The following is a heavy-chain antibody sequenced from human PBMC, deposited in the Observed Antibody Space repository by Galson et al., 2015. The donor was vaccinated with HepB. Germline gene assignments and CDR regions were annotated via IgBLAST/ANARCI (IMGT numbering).Heavy chain of an antibody. J-gene: IGHJ6*02. V-gene: IGHV5-51*01. D-gene: IGHD2-15*01. Sequence: QSGAEVKKPGESLKISCKGSGYSFTSYWIGWVRQMPGKGLEWMGIIYPGDSDTRYSPSFQGQVTISADKSISTAYLQWSSLKASDTAMYYCARHQGCSGGSCYSHYYYYGMDVWGQGTTVTVSS. CDR3: ARHQGCSGGSCYSHYYYYGMDV. CDR1: GYSFTSYW. CDR2: IYPGDSDT.